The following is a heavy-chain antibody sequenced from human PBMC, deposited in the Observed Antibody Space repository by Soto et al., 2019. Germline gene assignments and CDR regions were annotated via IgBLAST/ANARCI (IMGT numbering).Heavy chain of an antibody. CDR2: IYYSGST. CDR1: GGSISSYY. CDR3: ARLIRARLTNYYYYYMDV. J-gene: IGHJ6*03. V-gene: IGHV4-59*01. D-gene: IGHD1-1*01. Sequence: SETLSLTCTVSGGSISSYYWSWIRQPPGKGLEWIGYIYYSGSTNYNPSLKSRVTISVDTSKNQFSLKLSSVTAADTAVYYCARLIRARLTNYYYYYMDVWGKGTTVTVSS.